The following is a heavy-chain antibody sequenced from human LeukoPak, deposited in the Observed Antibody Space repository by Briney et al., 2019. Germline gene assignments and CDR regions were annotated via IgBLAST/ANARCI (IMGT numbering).Heavy chain of an antibody. CDR1: GGSFSVYY. Sequence: SETLSLTCAVYGGSFSVYYWSWIRQPPGKGLEWVGETNHSGSTNYIPSLKSRVTISVDTSKNQFSLKLSSVTAADTAVYYCARGPLTNRRLRGSKYFDYWGQGTLVTVSS. D-gene: IGHD3-10*01. J-gene: IGHJ4*02. V-gene: IGHV4-34*01. CDR3: ARGPLTNRRLRGSKYFDY. CDR2: TNHSGST.